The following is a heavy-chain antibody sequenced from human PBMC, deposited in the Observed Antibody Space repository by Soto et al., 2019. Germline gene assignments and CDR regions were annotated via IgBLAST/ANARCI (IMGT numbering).Heavy chain of an antibody. CDR2: VTDTGGDA. V-gene: IGHV3-23*01. CDR3: ARCQIAARVPYYNDY. Sequence: EVQLLESGGDLVQPGGSLRLSCVASGITSGSRAMSWVRQAPGEGLEWVSTVTDTGGDAKYADSVRGRFTISRDNSKNTLYLQMNSLRAEDTAVYYCARCQIAARVPYYNDYWGQGTLVTVSS. J-gene: IGHJ4*02. D-gene: IGHD6-13*01. CDR1: GITSGSRA.